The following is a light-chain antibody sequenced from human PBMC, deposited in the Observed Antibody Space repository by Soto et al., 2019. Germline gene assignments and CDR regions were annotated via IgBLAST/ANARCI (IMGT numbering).Light chain of an antibody. Sequence: VLTQSPGTLSLSPGERATISCRASQTISSTYVAWYQHKPGQAPRLLIYGASSRATGIPHRFSGRGSGTDFTLTISRLEPEDFALYYCQQRSKWPVTFGGGTKVEIK. V-gene: IGKV3D-20*02. CDR1: QTISSTY. CDR3: QQRSKWPVT. CDR2: GAS. J-gene: IGKJ4*01.